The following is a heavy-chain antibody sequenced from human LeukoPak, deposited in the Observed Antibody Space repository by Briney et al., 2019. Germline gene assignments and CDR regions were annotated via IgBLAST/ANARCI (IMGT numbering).Heavy chain of an antibody. J-gene: IGHJ4*02. CDR3: ARGSRGYSYTIDY. Sequence: PSETLSLTCTVSGGSISSSSYYWSWIRQPPGKGLEWIGYIYYSGSTNYNPSLKSRVTISVDTSKNQFSLKLSSVTAADTAVYYCARGSRGYSYTIDYWGQGTLVTVSS. CDR2: IYYSGST. CDR1: GGSISSSSYY. D-gene: IGHD5-18*01. V-gene: IGHV4-61*01.